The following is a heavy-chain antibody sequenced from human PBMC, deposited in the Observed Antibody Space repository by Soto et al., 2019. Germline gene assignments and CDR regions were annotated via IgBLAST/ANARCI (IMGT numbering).Heavy chain of an antibody. CDR3: AYMVVPDQLLMDV. CDR1: GGSISSSSYY. Sequence: SETLSLTCTVSGGSISSSSYYWGWIRQPPGKGLEWIGSIYYSGSTYYNPSLKSRVTISVDTSKNQFSLKLSSVTAADTAVYYCAYMVVPDQLLMDVWGKGTTVTVSS. J-gene: IGHJ6*03. CDR2: IYYSGST. D-gene: IGHD2-2*01. V-gene: IGHV4-39*01.